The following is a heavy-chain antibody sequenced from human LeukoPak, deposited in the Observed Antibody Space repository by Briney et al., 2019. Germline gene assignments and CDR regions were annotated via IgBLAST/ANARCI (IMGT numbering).Heavy chain of an antibody. CDR3: AHLDYYDSSGYYSNLHNWFDP. CDR2: IYWNDDK. Sequence: YGPTLVNPTQTLTLTCTFSGFSLSTSGVGVGWIRQPREKALERLALIYWNDDKRYSPSLKSRLNITKDTSKNQVVLTMTNMDPVDTATYYCAHLDYYDSSGYYSNLHNWFDPWGQGTLVTVSS. CDR1: GFSLSTSGVG. V-gene: IGHV2-5*01. D-gene: IGHD3-22*01. J-gene: IGHJ5*02.